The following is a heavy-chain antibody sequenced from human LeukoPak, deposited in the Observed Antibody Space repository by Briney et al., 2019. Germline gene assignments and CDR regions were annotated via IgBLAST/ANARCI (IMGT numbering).Heavy chain of an antibody. J-gene: IGHJ5*02. D-gene: IGHD2-2*01. CDR3: ASTNCSSARCYGANWFDP. CDR2: INYCGST. CDR1: GGSISSGDYY. V-gene: IGHV4-30-4*01. Sequence: PSQTVSLTCTVCGGSISSGDYYWSWIRQPPGKGLEWVGYINYCGSTFHYNPSLKSRLTISVDTSKNQFSLRLNSVTVADSAVYYCASTNCSSARCYGANWFDPWGQGTLVTVPS.